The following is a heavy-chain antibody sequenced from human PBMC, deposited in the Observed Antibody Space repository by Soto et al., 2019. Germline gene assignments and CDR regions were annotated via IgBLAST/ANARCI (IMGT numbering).Heavy chain of an antibody. CDR2: IIPIFGTA. J-gene: IGHJ4*02. Sequence: ALVEGSCKASGGTFSGDAISWVRQAPGQGLEWMGGIIPIFGTANYAQKFQGRVTITADESTSTAYMELSSLRSEDTAVYYCARGDYDYVWGSYRYFDYWGQGNLVTVS. V-gene: IGHV1-69*13. D-gene: IGHD3-16*02. CDR1: GGTFSGDA. CDR3: ARGDYDYVWGSYRYFDY.